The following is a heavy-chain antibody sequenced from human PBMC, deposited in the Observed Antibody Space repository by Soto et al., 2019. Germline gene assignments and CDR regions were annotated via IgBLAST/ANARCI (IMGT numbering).Heavy chain of an antibody. V-gene: IGHV5-51*01. CDR2: IYPGDSDT. Sequence: PGESLKISYKGSGYSFTSYWICWVRQMPGKGLEWMGIIYPGDSDTRYSPSFQGQVTISADKSISTAYLQWSSLKASDTAMYYCARSYSSSRGPLGYYYYGMDVWGQGTTVTVSS. J-gene: IGHJ6*02. CDR3: ARSYSSSRGPLGYYYYGMDV. CDR1: GYSFTSYW. D-gene: IGHD6-6*01.